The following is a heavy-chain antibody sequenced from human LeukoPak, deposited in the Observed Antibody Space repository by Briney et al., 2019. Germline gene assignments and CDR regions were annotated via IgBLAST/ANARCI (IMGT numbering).Heavy chain of an antibody. Sequence: PSETLSLTCAVYGGSLSGYYWSWIRQPPGKGLEWIGEINHSGSTNYKPSLKSRVTISVDTSKNQFSLKLSSVTAADTAVYYCARVIWFGEWYFDYWGQGTLVTVSS. CDR2: INHSGST. D-gene: IGHD3-10*01. V-gene: IGHV4-34*01. J-gene: IGHJ4*02. CDR3: ARVIWFGEWYFDY. CDR1: GGSLSGYY.